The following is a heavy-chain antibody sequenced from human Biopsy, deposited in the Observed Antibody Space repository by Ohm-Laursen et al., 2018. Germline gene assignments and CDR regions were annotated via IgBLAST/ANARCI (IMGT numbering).Heavy chain of an antibody. J-gene: IGHJ4*02. D-gene: IGHD3-3*01. V-gene: IGHV1-18*01. CDR3: AREGTSVTFFGKISDYYFDF. Sequence: AASVKVSCKASGYTFTNYAINWVRQAPGQGLEWLGWISGKTGNTNYTQKLQGRVTMTTDTSTNTAYMELRSLRSDDTALYYCAREGTSVTFFGKISDYYFDFWGPGTVVTVSS. CDR1: GYTFTNYA. CDR2: ISGKTGNT.